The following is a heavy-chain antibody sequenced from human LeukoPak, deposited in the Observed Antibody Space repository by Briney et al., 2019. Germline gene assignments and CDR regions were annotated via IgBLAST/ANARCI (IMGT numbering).Heavy chain of an antibody. J-gene: IGHJ4*02. CDR3: ASGQYYYDGNGYYTLDF. CDR1: GGTFSSDP. V-gene: IGHV1-69*13. CDR2: IIPIFGRT. D-gene: IGHD3-22*01. Sequence: ASVKVSCKASGGTFSSDPISWVRQAPGQGLEWMGGIIPIFGRTKNAQKFQGRVTITADESTSTAYMELSSLRSEDTAVYYCASGQYYYDGNGYYTLDFWGQGTLVTVSA.